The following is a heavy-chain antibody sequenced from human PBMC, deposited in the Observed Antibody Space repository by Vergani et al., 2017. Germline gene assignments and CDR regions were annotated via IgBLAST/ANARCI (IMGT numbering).Heavy chain of an antibody. Sequence: QVQLVQSGAEVKKPGSSVKVSCKASGGTFSSYTISWVRQAPGQGLEWMGRIIPILGIANYAQKLQGRVTMTTDTSTSTAYMELRSLRSDDTAVYYCARKGQVPDYYGMDVWGQGP. V-gene: IGHV1-69*02. J-gene: IGHJ6*02. CDR2: IIPILGIA. D-gene: IGHD2-2*01. CDR1: GGTFSSYT. CDR3: ARKGQVPDYYGMDV.